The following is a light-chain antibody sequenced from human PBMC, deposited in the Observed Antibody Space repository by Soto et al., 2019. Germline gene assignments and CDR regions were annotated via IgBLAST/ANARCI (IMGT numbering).Light chain of an antibody. CDR1: SSDIGGYNY. Sequence: QSALTQPASVSGSPGQSITISCTGTSSDIGGYNYVSWYQQHPGKAPQLMIYEVSNRPAGVSHRFAGSNSGTTASLTISALQAEDEADYYCSSHTSSSTWVFGGGTKLTVL. J-gene: IGLJ3*02. CDR2: EVS. CDR3: SSHTSSSTWV. V-gene: IGLV2-14*01.